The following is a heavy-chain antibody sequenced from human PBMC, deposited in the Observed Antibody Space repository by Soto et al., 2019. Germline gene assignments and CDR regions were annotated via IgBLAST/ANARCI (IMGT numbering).Heavy chain of an antibody. D-gene: IGHD1-7*01. J-gene: IGHJ4*02. Sequence: SETLSLTCTVSGGSISSYYWSCIRQPPGKGLEWIGYIYYSGSTNYNPSLNSRVTISVDTSKNQLSLKLSSVTAADTAVYYCARGGGTTPFDYWGRGTLVTVSS. CDR2: IYYSGST. CDR1: GGSISSYY. V-gene: IGHV4-59*01. CDR3: ARGGGTTPFDY.